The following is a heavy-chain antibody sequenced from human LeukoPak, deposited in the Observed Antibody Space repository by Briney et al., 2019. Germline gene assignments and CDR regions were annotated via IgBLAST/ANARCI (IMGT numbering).Heavy chain of an antibody. J-gene: IGHJ3*02. V-gene: IGHV3-21*04. CDR2: ISSSSSYI. CDR3: AKVRTQYRLDAFDI. CDR1: GFTFSSYS. D-gene: IGHD1-14*01. Sequence: PGGSLRLSCAVSGFTFSSYSMNWVRQAPGKGLEWVSSISSSSSYIYYADSVKGRFTISRDNSKNTLYLQMNSLRAEDTAVYYCAKVRTQYRLDAFDIWGQGTMVTVSS.